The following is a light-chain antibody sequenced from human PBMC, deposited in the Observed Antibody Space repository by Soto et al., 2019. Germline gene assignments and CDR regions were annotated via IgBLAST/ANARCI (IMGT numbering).Light chain of an antibody. CDR2: EVN. Sequence: QSVLTQPPSVSGSPGQSVTISCNGSSSDVGSHKSVSWYKQAPGTSPKLIIFEVNNRPSGVPDRFSESKSGNTASLTISGLQPEDEADYYCSAYIASITSHVFGTGTQLTVL. J-gene: IGLJ1*01. CDR3: SAYIASITSHV. CDR1: SSDVGSHKS. V-gene: IGLV2-18*02.